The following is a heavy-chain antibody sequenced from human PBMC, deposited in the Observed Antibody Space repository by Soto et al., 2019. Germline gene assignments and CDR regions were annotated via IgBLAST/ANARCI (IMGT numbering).Heavy chain of an antibody. CDR3: ARDLSITGTLALDY. Sequence: LRLSCTASVFTFSSYSINWVRQAPGKGLEWVSSISSSSSYIYYADSVKGRFTISRDNAKNSLYLQMNSLRAEDTAVYYCARDLSITGTLALDYWGQGTLVTVSS. CDR2: ISSSSSYI. D-gene: IGHD1-7*01. J-gene: IGHJ4*02. CDR1: VFTFSSYS. V-gene: IGHV3-21*01.